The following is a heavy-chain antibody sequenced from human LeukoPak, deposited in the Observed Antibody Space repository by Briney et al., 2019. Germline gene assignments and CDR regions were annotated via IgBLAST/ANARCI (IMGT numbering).Heavy chain of an antibody. J-gene: IGHJ4*02. V-gene: IGHV3-48*01. CDR1: GFTFSSYS. CDR3: AKEGSSGWPDYFDY. CDR2: ISSSSSTI. Sequence: GGSLRLSCAASGFTFSSYSMNWVRQAPGKGLEWVSYISSSSSTIYYADSVKGRFTISRDNSKNTLYLQMNSLRAEDTAVYYCAKEGSSGWPDYFDYWGQGTLVTVSS. D-gene: IGHD6-19*01.